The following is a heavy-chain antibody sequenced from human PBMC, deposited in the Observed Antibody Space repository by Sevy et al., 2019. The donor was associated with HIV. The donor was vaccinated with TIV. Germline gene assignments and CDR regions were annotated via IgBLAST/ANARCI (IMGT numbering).Heavy chain of an antibody. CDR3: ARDPGVRVVVPAASFDY. J-gene: IGHJ4*02. CDR2: ISYDGSNK. CDR1: GFTFSSYA. D-gene: IGHD2-2*01. Sequence: GGSLRLSCAASGFTFSSYAMHWVRQAPGKGLEWVAVISYDGSNKYYADSVKGRFTISRDNSKNTLYLQMNSLRAEDTAVYYCARDPGVRVVVPAASFDYWGQGTLVTVSS. V-gene: IGHV3-30-3*01.